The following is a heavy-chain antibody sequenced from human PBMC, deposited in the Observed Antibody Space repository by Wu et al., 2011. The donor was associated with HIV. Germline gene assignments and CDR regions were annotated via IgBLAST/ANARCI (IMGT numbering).Heavy chain of an antibody. D-gene: IGHD3-10*01. Sequence: QVPLVQSGTEVKEPGASVKVSCQPSGLMFIRYYVHWVRQAPGQGLEWMGWVNPNTGGTDYAQKFQGRVTMTWDTSINTAYMELNNLKSDDTAVYFCARDPSGGVDSWGQGTLV. V-gene: IGHV1-2*02. CDR1: GLMFIRYY. CDR3: ARDPSGGVDS. CDR2: VNPNTGGT. J-gene: IGHJ4*02.